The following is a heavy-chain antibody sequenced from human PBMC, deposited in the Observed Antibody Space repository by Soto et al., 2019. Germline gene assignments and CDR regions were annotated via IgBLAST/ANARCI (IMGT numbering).Heavy chain of an antibody. CDR2: IYYSGST. V-gene: IGHV4-31*03. J-gene: IGHJ5*02. CDR3: AGGGSSSSVWFDP. Sequence: SETLSLTCTVSGGSISSGGYYWSWIRQHPGKGLGWIGYIYYSGSTYYNPSLKSRVTISVDTSKNQFSLKLSSVTAADTAVYYCAGGGSSSSVWFDPWGQGTLVTVSS. CDR1: GGSISSGGYY. D-gene: IGHD6-6*01.